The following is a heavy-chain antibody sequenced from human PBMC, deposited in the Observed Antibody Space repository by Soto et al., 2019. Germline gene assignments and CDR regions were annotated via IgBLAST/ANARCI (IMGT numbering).Heavy chain of an antibody. J-gene: IGHJ4*02. V-gene: IGHV3-23*01. CDR3: AKGKGVGATPDGANC. CDR2: VRSDGDTT. D-gene: IGHD1-26*01. CDR1: GFTFTGYG. Sequence: EVQVLESGGGLAQPGGSLRLSCAASGFTFTGYGMNWVRQAPGKGLEWVSGVRSDGDTTYNAESVKGRFTVSRDTSKNAVYLQMNSLRVEDTAVYYCAKGKGVGATPDGANCWGQGTLVTVSP.